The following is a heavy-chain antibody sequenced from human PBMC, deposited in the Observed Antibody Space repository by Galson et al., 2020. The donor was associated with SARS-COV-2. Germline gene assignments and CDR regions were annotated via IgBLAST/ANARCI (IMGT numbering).Heavy chain of an antibody. CDR2: IYSGGST. J-gene: IGHJ4*02. CDR3: ASLAPYYDILG. Sequence: QLGESLKISCAASGFTVSSNYMSWVRQAPGKGLEWVSVIYSGGSTYYADSVKGRFTISRDNSKNTLYLQMNSLRAEDTAVYYCASLAPYYDILGWGQGTLVTVSS. V-gene: IGHV3-53*01. D-gene: IGHD3-9*01. CDR1: GFTVSSNY.